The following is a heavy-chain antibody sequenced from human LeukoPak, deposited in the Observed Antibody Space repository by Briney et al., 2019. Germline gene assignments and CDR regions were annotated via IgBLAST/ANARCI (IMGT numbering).Heavy chain of an antibody. D-gene: IGHD3-9*01. CDR3: AAYVLRYFDWLFPIDY. CDR1: GGSFSGYY. CDR2: INHSGST. J-gene: IGHJ4*02. V-gene: IGHV4-34*01. Sequence: PSETLSLTCAVYGGSFSGYYWSCIRQPPGKGLEWIGEINHSGSTNYNPSLKSRVTISVDTSKNQFSLKLSSVTAADTAVYYCAAYVLRYFDWLFPIDYWGQGTLVTVSS.